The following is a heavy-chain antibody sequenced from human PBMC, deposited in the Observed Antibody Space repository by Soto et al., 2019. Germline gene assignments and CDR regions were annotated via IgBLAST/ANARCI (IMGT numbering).Heavy chain of an antibody. Sequence: SETLSLTCTVSGGSISSSSYYWGWIRQPPGKGLEWIGSIYYSGSTYYNPSLKSRVTISVDTSKNQFSLKLSSVTAADTAVYYCARLESFTIFGGINYWGQGTLVTVSS. CDR2: IYYSGST. CDR1: GGSISSSSYY. J-gene: IGHJ4*02. CDR3: ARLESFTIFGGINY. D-gene: IGHD3-3*01. V-gene: IGHV4-39*01.